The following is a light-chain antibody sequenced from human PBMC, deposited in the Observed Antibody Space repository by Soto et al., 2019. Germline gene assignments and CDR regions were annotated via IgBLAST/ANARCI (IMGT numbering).Light chain of an antibody. V-gene: IGLV2-14*01. CDR1: DSDIGAYNY. CDR2: EVN. Sequence: QSALTQPASISGSPGQTITISCTGSDSDIGAYNYVSWYQHHPGKAPKLIIFEVNNQPSGVSHRFSGSKSANTASLTISGLHADDEADYYCASYTTSHTRVFGGGTKLTVL. CDR3: ASYTTSHTRV. J-gene: IGLJ3*02.